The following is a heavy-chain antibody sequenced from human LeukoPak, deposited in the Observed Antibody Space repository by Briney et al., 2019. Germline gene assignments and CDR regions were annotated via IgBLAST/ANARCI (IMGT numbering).Heavy chain of an antibody. CDR2: INTDGSST. CDR1: GFTFSSYW. CDR3: ARVEGFIDY. D-gene: IGHD3-16*02. V-gene: IGHV3-74*01. Sequence: GGSLRLSCAASGFTFSSYWMRWVRQAPGKGLVWVSGINTDGSSTSYADSVKGRFTISRDNAKNSLYLQMISLRAEDTALYYCARVEGFIDYWGQGTLVTVSS. J-gene: IGHJ4*02.